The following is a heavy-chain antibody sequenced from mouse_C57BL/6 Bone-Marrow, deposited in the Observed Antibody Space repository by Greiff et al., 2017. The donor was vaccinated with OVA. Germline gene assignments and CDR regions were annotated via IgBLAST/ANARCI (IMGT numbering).Heavy chain of an antibody. D-gene: IGHD2-2*01. CDR2: IDPENGDT. V-gene: IGHV14-4*01. CDR3: TTPFYCGFYWYFDV. Sequence: EVQLQQSGAELVRPGASVKLSCTASGFNIKDDYMHWVKQRPEQGLEWIGWIDPENGDTEYASKFQGKATITADTSSNTAYLQLSSLTSEDTAVYYCTTPFYCGFYWYFDVWGTGTTVTVSS. CDR1: GFNIKDDY. J-gene: IGHJ1*03.